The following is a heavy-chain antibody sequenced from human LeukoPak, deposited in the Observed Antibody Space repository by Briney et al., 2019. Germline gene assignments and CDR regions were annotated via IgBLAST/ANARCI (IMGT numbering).Heavy chain of an antibody. V-gene: IGHV4-59*01. D-gene: IGHD2-8*02. CDR3: ARESAGSLHDSTAAFHY. J-gene: IGHJ4*02. CDR1: GDSFTSTY. CDR2: GHHSESS. Sequence: SETLSLTCSVSGDSFTSTYWSWIRQPPGKGLEWIAYGHHSESSNYNPSFRSRVTIPVDTSRNQFSLMLTSVTAADTAVYYCARESAGSLHDSTAAFHYWGQGILVIVSS.